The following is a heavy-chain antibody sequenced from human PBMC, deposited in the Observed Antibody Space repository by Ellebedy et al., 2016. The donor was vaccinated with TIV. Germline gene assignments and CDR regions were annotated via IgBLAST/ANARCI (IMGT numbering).Heavy chain of an antibody. CDR3: AREELFWFDP. CDR1: GYSFTSYW. CDR2: IDPSDSYT. V-gene: IGHV5-10-1*01. J-gene: IGHJ5*02. Sequence: GESLKISCKGSGYSFTSYWISWVRQMPGKGLEWMGRIDPSDSYTKYSPSFQGHVTISADKSISTAYLQLSSLKASDTAMYYCAREELFWFDPWGQGTLVTVSS. D-gene: IGHD3-10*01.